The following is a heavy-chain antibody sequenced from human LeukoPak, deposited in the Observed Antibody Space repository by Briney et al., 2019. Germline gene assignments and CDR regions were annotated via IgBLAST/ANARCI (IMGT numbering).Heavy chain of an antibody. CDR2: IYYSGST. J-gene: IGHJ4*02. V-gene: IGHV4-59*01. CDR3: ARSRGRATSHLY. Sequence: SETLSLTCTVSGGSISSYYWSWIRQPPGKGLEWIGYIYYSGSTNYNPSLKSRVTISVDTSKNQFSLKLSSVTAADTAVYYCARSRGRATSHLYWGQGTLVTVSS. CDR1: GGSISSYY. D-gene: IGHD1-26*01.